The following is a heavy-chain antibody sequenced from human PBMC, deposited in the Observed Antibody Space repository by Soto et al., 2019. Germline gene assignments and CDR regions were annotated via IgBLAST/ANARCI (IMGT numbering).Heavy chain of an antibody. V-gene: IGHV4-31*02. CDR2: IYHSGAT. D-gene: IGHD1-20*01. CDR1: VGSIATRVYS. Sequence: PLSPTCPSPVGSIATRVYSGSWIGQHPGKGLEWIGYIYHSGATYYNPSLTSRLAISVDTSKNQFSLRLTSVTVADTAIYFCARDPRITRGWHFDLWGRGTLVTVSS. CDR3: ARDPRITRGWHFDL. J-gene: IGHJ2*01.